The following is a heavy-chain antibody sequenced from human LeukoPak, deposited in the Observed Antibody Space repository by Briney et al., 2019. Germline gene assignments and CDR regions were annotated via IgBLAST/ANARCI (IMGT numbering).Heavy chain of an antibody. Sequence: GGSLRLSCVGSGFTFSNFGIHWVRQAPGKGLEWVAFIRFGVNNDYYADSVKGRFTISRDNSKRSLYLQMNSLRPEDTAVYYCATLRDIVVVATTPTDVWGKGTTVIVSS. CDR2: IRFGVNND. D-gene: IGHD2-2*01. J-gene: IGHJ6*04. V-gene: IGHV3-30*02. CDR1: GFTFSNFG. CDR3: ATLRDIVVVATTPTDV.